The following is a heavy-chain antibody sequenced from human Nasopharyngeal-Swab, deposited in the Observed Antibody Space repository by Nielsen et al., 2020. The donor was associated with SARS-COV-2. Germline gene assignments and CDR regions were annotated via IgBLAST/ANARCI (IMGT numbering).Heavy chain of an antibody. J-gene: IGHJ5*02. CDR3: ARDLGYAFTGRGVNWFDP. D-gene: IGHD2-8*02. CDR2: ISYSGST. Sequence: GSLRLSCTVSGGSISTTNSNWAWIRQSQGKGLQCIGTISYSGSTYYKPSLNSRVTITLDTSKNQFFLRLSSVTAADTAVYYCARDLGYAFTGRGVNWFDPWCQGTLVTVSS. V-gene: IGHV4-39*07. CDR1: GGSISTTNSN.